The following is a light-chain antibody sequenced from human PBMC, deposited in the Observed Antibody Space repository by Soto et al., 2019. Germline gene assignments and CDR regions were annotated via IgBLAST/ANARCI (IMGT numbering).Light chain of an antibody. CDR3: QQLSHYPYT. V-gene: IGKV1-9*01. Sequence: DNQLTQSPSFLSASVEDRVTISCRASYDISSSLAWYQQEPGKPPKLLTYDSSTLQTGVPSRFTGSGSGRKFTLTISGLQFGDFATYFCQQLSHYPYTFGQGTKLEI. CDR2: DSS. J-gene: IGKJ2*01. CDR1: YDISSS.